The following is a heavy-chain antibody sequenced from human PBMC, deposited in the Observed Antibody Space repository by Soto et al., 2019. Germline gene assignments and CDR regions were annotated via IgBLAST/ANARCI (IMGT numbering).Heavy chain of an antibody. J-gene: IGHJ4*02. CDR1: GYTFTSYG. D-gene: IGHD2-15*01. V-gene: IGHV1-18*01. Sequence: QVQLVQSGAEVKKPGASVKVSCKASGYTFTSYGISWVRQAPGQGLEWMGWISAYNGNTNYAQKLQGRVTRTTDTSTSTAYMELRSLRSDDTAVYYCARDFSAIDRYCSGGSCYSAYWGQGTLVTVSS. CDR2: ISAYNGNT. CDR3: ARDFSAIDRYCSGGSCYSAY.